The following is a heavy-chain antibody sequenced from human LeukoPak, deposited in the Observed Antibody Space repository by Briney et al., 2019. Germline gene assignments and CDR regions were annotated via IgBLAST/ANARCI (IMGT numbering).Heavy chain of an antibody. CDR2: IKGDGITT. CDR3: ARGPSAYPKCFDY. J-gene: IGHJ4*02. D-gene: IGHD5-12*01. CDR1: GLTFHNTW. Sequence: GGSLRLSCAASGLTFHNTWMHWIRQAPGKGLVRVSRIKGDGITTTYADSVKGRFTISRDNSKNTLYLQMNSLRAEDTAVYYCARGPSAYPKCFDYWGQGTLVTVSS. V-gene: IGHV3-74*01.